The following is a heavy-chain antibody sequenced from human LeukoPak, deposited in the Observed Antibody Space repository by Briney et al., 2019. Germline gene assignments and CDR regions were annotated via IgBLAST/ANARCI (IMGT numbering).Heavy chain of an antibody. J-gene: IGHJ4*02. CDR3: AVMVRGIMKVDYFDY. CDR1: GYTFTSYG. V-gene: IGHV1-18*01. CDR2: ISAYNNNT. Sequence: ASVKVSCKASGYTFTSYGISWVRQAPGQGLECMGWISAYNNNTNYAQRLQGRVTLTTDTSTSTAYMELRSLRSDDTAVYYCAVMVRGIMKVDYFDYWGQGTLVTVSS. D-gene: IGHD3-10*01.